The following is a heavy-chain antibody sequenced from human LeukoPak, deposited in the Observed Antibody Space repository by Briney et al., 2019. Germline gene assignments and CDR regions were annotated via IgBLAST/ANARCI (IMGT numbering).Heavy chain of an antibody. J-gene: IGHJ4*02. CDR3: AREDMIRGVIVY. CDR1: GGSISSGSYY. CDR2: IYTSGST. V-gene: IGHV4-61*02. D-gene: IGHD3-10*01. Sequence: SETLSLTCTVSGGSISSGSYYWSWIRQPAGKGLEWIGRIYTSGSTNYNPSLKSRVTISVDTSKNQFSLKLSSVTAADTAVYYCAREDMIRGVIVYWGQGTLVTVSS.